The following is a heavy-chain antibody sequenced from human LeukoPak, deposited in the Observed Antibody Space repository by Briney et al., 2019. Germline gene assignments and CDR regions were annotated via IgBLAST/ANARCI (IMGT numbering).Heavy chain of an antibody. Sequence: ASVKVSCKASGYTFTSYGISWVRQAPGQGLEWMGCISAYNGNTNYAQKLQGRVTMTTDTSTSTAYMELRSLRSDDTAVYYCARDLEIVVVPDAVKWFDPWGQGTLVTVSS. CDR1: GYTFTSYG. CDR2: ISAYNGNT. CDR3: ARDLEIVVVPDAVKWFDP. V-gene: IGHV1-18*01. D-gene: IGHD2-2*03. J-gene: IGHJ5*02.